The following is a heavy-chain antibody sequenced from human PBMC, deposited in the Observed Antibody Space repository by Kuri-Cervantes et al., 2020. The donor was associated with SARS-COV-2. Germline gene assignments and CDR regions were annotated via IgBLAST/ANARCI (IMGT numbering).Heavy chain of an antibody. V-gene: IGHV3-48*03. CDR3: ARDIWRKFDL. CDR2: ISSSGSTI. D-gene: IGHD2-21*01. Sequence: GESLKISCAASGFTFSSYEMNWVRQAPGKGLEWASYISSSGSTIYYADSVKGRFTVSRDNAKNSVHLQMNSLRAEDAAVYYCARDIWRKFDLWGQGTPVTVSS. CDR1: GFTFSSYE. J-gene: IGHJ5*02.